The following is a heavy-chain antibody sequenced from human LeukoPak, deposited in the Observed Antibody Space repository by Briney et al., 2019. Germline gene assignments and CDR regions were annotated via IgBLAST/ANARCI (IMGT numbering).Heavy chain of an antibody. CDR3: ARDLYSYGYGY. J-gene: IGHJ4*02. CDR2: INPNSGGT. D-gene: IGHD5-18*01. CDR1: GYTFTGYY. Sequence: ASVKVSCKASGYTFTGYYMHWVRQAPGQGLEWMGWINPNSGGTNYAQKFQGRVTMTRDMSTSTVYMELSSLRSEDTAVYYCARDLYSYGYGYWGQGTLVTVSS. V-gene: IGHV1-2*02.